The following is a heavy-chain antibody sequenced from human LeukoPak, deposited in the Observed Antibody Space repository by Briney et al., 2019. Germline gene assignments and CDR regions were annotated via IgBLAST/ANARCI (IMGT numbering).Heavy chain of an antibody. D-gene: IGHD1-26*01. V-gene: IGHV4-61*02. Sequence: PSQTLSLTCTVSGGSISSGSYYWSWIRQPAGKGLEWIGRIYTSGSTNYNPSLKSRVTISVDTSKNQFSLKLSSVTAADTAVYYCARAILGKVALYYYYMDVWGKGTTVTVSS. CDR1: GGSISSGSYY. CDR3: ARAILGKVALYYYYMDV. CDR2: IYTSGST. J-gene: IGHJ6*03.